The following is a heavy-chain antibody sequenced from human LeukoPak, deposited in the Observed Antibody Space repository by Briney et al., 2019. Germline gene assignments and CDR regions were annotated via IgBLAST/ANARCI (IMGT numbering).Heavy chain of an antibody. CDR1: GFTFSSYG. J-gene: IGHJ4*02. CDR3: AREYCSGGSCYGDY. CDR2: IWYDGSNK. D-gene: IGHD2-15*01. Sequence: PGGSLRLSCAASGFTFSSYGMHWVRQAPGKGLEWVAVIWYDGSNKYYADSVKGRFTISRDNSKNTLYLQMNSLRAEDTAVYYCAREYCSGGSCYGDYGGQGTLVTVP. V-gene: IGHV3-33*01.